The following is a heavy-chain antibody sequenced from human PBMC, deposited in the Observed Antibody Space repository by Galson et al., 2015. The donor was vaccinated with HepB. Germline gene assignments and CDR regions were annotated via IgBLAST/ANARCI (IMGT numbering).Heavy chain of an antibody. CDR3: ARPGRSRSGASSLDPFDI. CDR2: MYPGDSDT. J-gene: IGHJ3*02. V-gene: IGHV5-51*03. D-gene: IGHD2-15*01. CDR1: GYSFTSYW. Sequence: QSGAEVKKPGESLKISCKGSGYSFTSYWIGWVRQMPGKGLEWMGIMYPGDSDTRYSPSFQGQVTISADKSISTAYLQWSSLKASDTAMYFCARPGRSRSGASSLDPFDIWGQGTMVTVSS.